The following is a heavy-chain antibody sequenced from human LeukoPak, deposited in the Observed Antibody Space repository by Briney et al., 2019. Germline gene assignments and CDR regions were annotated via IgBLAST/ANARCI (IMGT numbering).Heavy chain of an antibody. CDR1: GGSISSGDYY. Sequence: PSETLSLTCTVSGGSISSGDYYWSWLRQPPGKGLEWIGYIYYSGSTYYNPSLKSRVTISVDTSKNQFSLKLSSVTAADTAVYYCAREVGVGGGNFNWFDPWGQGTLVTVSS. J-gene: IGHJ5*02. CDR2: IYYSGST. CDR3: AREVGVGGGNFNWFDP. D-gene: IGHD4-23*01. V-gene: IGHV4-30-4*08.